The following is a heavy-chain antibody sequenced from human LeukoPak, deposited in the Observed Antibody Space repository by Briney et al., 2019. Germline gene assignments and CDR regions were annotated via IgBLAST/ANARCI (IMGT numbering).Heavy chain of an antibody. V-gene: IGHV4-61*01. J-gene: IGHJ4*02. D-gene: IGHD6-19*01. CDR2: IYYNGGT. CDR1: GGSVSSGSYY. Sequence: SETLSLTCTVSGGSVSSGSYYWSWIRQPPGKGLEWIGYIYYNGGTKYNPSLKSRVTISLDTSKNQFSLKLNSVTAADTAVYYCARQAVAGDYLDYWGQGTLVTVSS. CDR3: ARQAVAGDYLDY.